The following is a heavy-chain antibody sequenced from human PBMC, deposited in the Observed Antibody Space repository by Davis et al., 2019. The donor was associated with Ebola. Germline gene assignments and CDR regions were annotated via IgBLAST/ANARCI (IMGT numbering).Heavy chain of an antibody. CDR2: INHSGST. CDR3: ARGLFDGKPRYSSGWYGYYYMDV. V-gene: IGHV4-34*01. CDR1: GGSFSGYY. J-gene: IGHJ6*03. Sequence: PSETLSLTCAVYGGSFSGYYWSWIRQPPGKGLEWIGEINHSGSTNYNPSLKSRVTISVDTSKNQFSLKLSSVTAADTAVYYCARGLFDGKPRYSSGWYGYYYMDVWGKGTTVTVSS. D-gene: IGHD6-19*01.